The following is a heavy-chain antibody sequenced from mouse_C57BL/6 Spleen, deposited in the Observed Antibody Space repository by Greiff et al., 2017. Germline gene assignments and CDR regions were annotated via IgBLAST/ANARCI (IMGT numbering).Heavy chain of an antibody. D-gene: IGHD1-1*01. V-gene: IGHV1-54*01. CDR3: ARGGDYYGFAY. CDR2: INPGSGGT. Sequence: VMLVESGAELVRPGTSVKVSCKASGYAFTNYLIEWVKQRPGQGLEWIGVINPGSGGTNYNEKFKGKATLTADKSSSTAYMQLSSLTSEYSAVYFCARGGDYYGFAYWGQGTLVTVSA. J-gene: IGHJ3*01. CDR1: GYAFTNYL.